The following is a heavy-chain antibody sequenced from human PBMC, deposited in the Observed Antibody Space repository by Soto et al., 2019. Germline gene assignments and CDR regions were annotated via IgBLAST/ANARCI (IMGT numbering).Heavy chain of an antibody. Sequence: PGGSLRLSCAASGCTFTSYAMCWVRHSPGKWLEWVSSISVSGDRTFYADSVKGRFTISRDNSRNTLHLQMNSLRAEDTAVYYCAKDEDSISTNKPLASCGQGTLVTVSS. CDR2: ISVSGDRT. D-gene: IGHD2-2*01. CDR1: GCTFTSYA. V-gene: IGHV3-23*01. J-gene: IGHJ5*02. CDR3: AKDEDSISTNKPLAS.